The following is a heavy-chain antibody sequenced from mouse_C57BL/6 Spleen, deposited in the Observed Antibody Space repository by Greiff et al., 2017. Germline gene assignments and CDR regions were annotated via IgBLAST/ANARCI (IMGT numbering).Heavy chain of an antibody. D-gene: IGHD1-1*01. CDR2: IHPNSGST. Sequence: QVQLQQPGAELVKPGASVTLSCKASGYTFTSYWMHWVKQRPGQGLEWIGMIHPNSGSTNYNEKFKSKATLTVDKSSSTAYMQLSSLTSEDSAVYDCAREDGSSYGWYFEVWGTGTTVTVSS. CDR1: GYTFTSYW. J-gene: IGHJ1*03. V-gene: IGHV1-64*01. CDR3: AREDGSSYGWYFEV.